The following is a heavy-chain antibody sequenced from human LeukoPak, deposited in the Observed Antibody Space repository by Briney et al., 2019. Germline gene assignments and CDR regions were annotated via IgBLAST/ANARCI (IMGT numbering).Heavy chain of an antibody. Sequence: SDTLSLTCTVSGGSISSYYWSWIRQPPGRGLERFGYTYYSGHPNYNPSLKTRDPITIDTSKNLFSLELLCVTAGHTPVYSCGSTNYNPSLKSRVTISVDTSKNQFSLKLSSVTAADTAVYYCARSPDYYDSSGHDWFDPWGQGTLVTVSS. CDR1: GGSISSYY. CDR3: GSTNYNPSLKSRVTISVDTSKNQFSLKLSSVTAADTAVYYCARSPDYYDSSGHDWFDP. D-gene: IGHD3-10*01. V-gene: IGHV4-59*07. J-gene: IGHJ5*02. CDR2: TYYSGHP.